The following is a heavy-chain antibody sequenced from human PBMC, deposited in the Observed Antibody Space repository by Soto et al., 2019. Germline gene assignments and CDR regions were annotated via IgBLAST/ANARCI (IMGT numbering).Heavy chain of an antibody. CDR3: ARDLEENYDFWSGSPYFDY. CDR2: IKQDGSEK. J-gene: IGHJ4*02. D-gene: IGHD3-3*01. V-gene: IGHV3-7*01. Sequence: EVQLVESGGGLVQPGGSLRLSCAASGFTFSSYWMSWVRQAPGKGLEWVANIKQDGSEKYYVDSVKGRFTISRDNAKNSLYLQMNSLRAEDTAVYYCARDLEENYDFWSGSPYFDYWGQGTLVTVSS. CDR1: GFTFSSYW.